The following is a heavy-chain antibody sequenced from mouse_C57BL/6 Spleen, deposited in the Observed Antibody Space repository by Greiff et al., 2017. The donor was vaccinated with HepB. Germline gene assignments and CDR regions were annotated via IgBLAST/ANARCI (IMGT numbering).Heavy chain of an antibody. CDR3: RRFDY. V-gene: IGHV1-64*01. Sequence: VQLQQPGAELVKPGASVQLSCKASGFTFPGYWLHWVQQRPGPGLEWIGMIHPNSGSTNYNETFKSKATLTVDKSSRTAYMPLSSLTSEDSAVYYGRRFDYWGKGTTLTVSS. CDR2: IHPNSGST. CDR1: GFTFPGYW. J-gene: IGHJ2*01.